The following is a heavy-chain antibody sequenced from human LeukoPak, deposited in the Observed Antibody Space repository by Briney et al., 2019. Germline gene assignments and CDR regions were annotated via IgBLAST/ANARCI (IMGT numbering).Heavy chain of an antibody. CDR1: GFTFSSYS. V-gene: IGHV3-21*01. CDR3: ARGAVAGTGG. Sequence: GGSLRLSCAASGFTFSSYSMNWVRQAPGKGLEWVSSISSSSSYIYYADSVEGRFTISRDNAKNSLYLQMNSLRAEDTAVYYCARGAVAGTGGWGQGTLVTVSS. CDR2: ISSSSSYI. J-gene: IGHJ4*02. D-gene: IGHD6-19*01.